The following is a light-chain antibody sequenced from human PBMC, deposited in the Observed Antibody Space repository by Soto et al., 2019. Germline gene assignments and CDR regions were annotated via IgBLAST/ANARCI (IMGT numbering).Light chain of an antibody. J-gene: IGLJ3*02. V-gene: IGLV2-14*01. CDR2: EVT. Sequence: QSALTQPASVSGSPGQSITISCTGSSSDVGSHNRVSWIQQHPGKTPKLIIYEVTNRPSGVSSRFSGSKSGTTASLTISGLQAEDEADYYCTSFTSSNTWVFGGGTKLTVL. CDR1: SSDVGSHNR. CDR3: TSFTSSNTWV.